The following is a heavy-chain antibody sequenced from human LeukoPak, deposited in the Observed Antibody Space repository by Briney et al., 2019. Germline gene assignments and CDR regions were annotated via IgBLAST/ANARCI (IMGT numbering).Heavy chain of an antibody. CDR3: VKDNEAGGSPFDR. CDR2: ISDNGGST. Sequence: GGSPSLSCSASGFILRSHAMHWVRQAPGKGLEYVSRISDNGGSTYYADSVKGRFTISRDNSKNTLYLQMSSLRAVDTAVYYCVKDNEAGGSPFDRWGQGTLVTVSS. J-gene: IGHJ4*02. CDR1: GFILRSHA. V-gene: IGHV3-64D*06. D-gene: IGHD3-9*01.